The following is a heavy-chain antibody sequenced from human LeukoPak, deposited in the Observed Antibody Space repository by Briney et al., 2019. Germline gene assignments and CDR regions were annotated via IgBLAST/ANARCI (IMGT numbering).Heavy chain of an antibody. CDR2: IYYSGST. CDR1: GGSISSYY. V-gene: IGHV4-59*01. Sequence: SETLSLTCTVSGGSISSYYWSWIRQPPGKGLEWIGYIYYSGSTNYNPSLKSRATISVDTSKNQFSLKLSSVTAADTAVYYCARDRYGMDVWGQGTTVTVSS. J-gene: IGHJ6*02. CDR3: ARDRYGMDV.